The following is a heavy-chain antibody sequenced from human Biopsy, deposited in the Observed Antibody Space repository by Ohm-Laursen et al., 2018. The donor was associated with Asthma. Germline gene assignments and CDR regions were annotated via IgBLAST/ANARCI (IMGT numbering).Heavy chain of an antibody. Sequence: SSVKVSCKAPGGTFSNFAISWVRQAPGQGLEWLGGIMTVFGTTNYAQKFQGRVTITEDESTSTTYMEVTSLRSEDTAIYYCARCQVGYSSGWSLLLKKIYYSGMDVWGQGTAVTVSS. CDR3: ARCQVGYSSGWSLLLKKIYYSGMDV. CDR2: IMTVFGTT. CDR1: GGTFSNFA. J-gene: IGHJ6*02. V-gene: IGHV1-69*01. D-gene: IGHD6-19*01.